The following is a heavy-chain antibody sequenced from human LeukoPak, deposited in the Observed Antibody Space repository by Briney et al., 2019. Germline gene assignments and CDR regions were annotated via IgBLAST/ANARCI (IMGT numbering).Heavy chain of an antibody. CDR3: ARGIGNGYGLFDY. J-gene: IGHJ4*02. CDR1: GYTFTSYY. CDR2: INPSGGST. V-gene: IGHV1-46*01. D-gene: IGHD5-12*01. Sequence: ASVKVSCKASGYTFTSYYMHWVRPAPGQGLEWLGMINPSGGSTRYAQRLEGRVTMTRDTSTSTVYMELSSLRSEDTAVYYCARGIGNGYGLFDYWGQGTLVTVSS.